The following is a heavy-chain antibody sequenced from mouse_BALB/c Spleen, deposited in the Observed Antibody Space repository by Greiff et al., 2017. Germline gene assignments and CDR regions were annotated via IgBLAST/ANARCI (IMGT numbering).Heavy chain of an antibody. Sequence: EVQGVESGGDLVKPGGSLKLSCAASGFTFSSYGMSWVRQTPDKRLEWVATISSGGSYTYYPDSVKGRFTISRDNAKNTLYLQMSSLKSEDTAMYYCARQDYAGVFDYWGQGTTLTVSS. CDR2: ISSGGSYT. D-gene: IGHD1-1*02. J-gene: IGHJ2*01. V-gene: IGHV5-6*01. CDR1: GFTFSSYG. CDR3: ARQDYAGVFDY.